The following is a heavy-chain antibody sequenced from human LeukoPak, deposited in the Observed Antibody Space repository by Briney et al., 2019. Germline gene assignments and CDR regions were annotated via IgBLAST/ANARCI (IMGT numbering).Heavy chain of an antibody. D-gene: IGHD2-15*01. CDR2: ISSSSSYT. V-gene: IGHV3-21*01. CDR3: ARAATGFDY. CDR1: GFTFSSYS. Sequence: GGSLRLSCAASGFTFSSYSMNWVRQAPGKGLEWVSSISSSSSYTYYADSVKGRFTISRDNAKNSLYLQMNSLRAEDTAVYYCARAATGFDYWGQGTLVTVSS. J-gene: IGHJ4*02.